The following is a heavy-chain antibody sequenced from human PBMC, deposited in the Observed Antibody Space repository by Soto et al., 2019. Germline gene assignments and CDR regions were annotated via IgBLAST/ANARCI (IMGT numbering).Heavy chain of an antibody. CDR2: IDWEDTK. CDR1: GFSLSGTGMR. V-gene: IGHV2-70*04. Sequence: SFPTLVNPTQTLTLTCTVSGFSLSGTGMRVTWIRQPPGKALEWLARIDWEDTKLYSSSLKTRLTISRDTSKNQVVLTMTSMDPADTGTYYCARAFYGMDVWGQGTTVTVSS. CDR3: ARAFYGMDV. J-gene: IGHJ6*02.